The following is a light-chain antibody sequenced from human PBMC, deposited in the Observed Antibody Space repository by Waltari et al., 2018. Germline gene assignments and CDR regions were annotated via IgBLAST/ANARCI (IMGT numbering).Light chain of an antibody. CDR1: DLPNKY. V-gene: IGLV3-10*01. CDR2: EDT. CDR3: YSTDYTGNYWV. J-gene: IGLJ3*02. Sequence: SYELTQPPSVSVSPGHTARITCSGEDLPNKYAYWYRQKSGQAPVLVIYEDTKRPSGIPERISGSNSGAVATLTITGAQVEDEADYYCYSTDYTGNYWVFGGGTKLTVL.